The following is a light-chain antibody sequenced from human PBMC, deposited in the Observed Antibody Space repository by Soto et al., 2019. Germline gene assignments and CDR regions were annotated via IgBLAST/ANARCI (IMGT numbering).Light chain of an antibody. J-gene: IGKJ1*01. CDR1: QSLLHSNVYNY. Sequence: DIVMTQSPLSLPVTPGEPASISCRSGQSLLHSNVYNYLDWYLQKPGQSPQLLIYLGSNRASGVPDRFSGSGSGTDFTLKISRVEAEDVGVYYCMQALQTPWTFGQGTKVEIK. V-gene: IGKV2-28*01. CDR3: MQALQTPWT. CDR2: LGS.